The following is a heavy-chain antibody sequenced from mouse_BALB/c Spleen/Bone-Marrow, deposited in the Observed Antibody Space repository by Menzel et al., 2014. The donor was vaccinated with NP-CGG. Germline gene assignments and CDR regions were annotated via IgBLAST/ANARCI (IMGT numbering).Heavy chain of an antibody. CDR2: IDPASGDT. D-gene: IGHD1-1*01. V-gene: IGHV14-3*02. CDR3: SRDYGGTAWFAY. CDR1: GFKFKDTH. J-gene: IGHJ3*01. Sequence: VQLQQPGAELVKPGASVKLSCTASGFKFKDTHMHWVKQRPEQGLEWIRRIDPASGDTKYDPKFQGKAAITGDTSSNTAYLQLSSLTSEDTAVYYCSRDYGGTAWFAYWGQGTLVTVSA.